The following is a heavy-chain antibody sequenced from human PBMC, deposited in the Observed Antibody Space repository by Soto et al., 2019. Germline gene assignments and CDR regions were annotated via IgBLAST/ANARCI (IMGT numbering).Heavy chain of an antibody. V-gene: IGHV4-34*01. CDR3: AMSPYGDDASNWFDP. D-gene: IGHD4-17*01. Sequence: SETLSLTCAVSGGSFSGYYWSWVRQRPGKGLEWIGEINHSGSTNYNPSLKSRVTMSVDTSKNQFSLKLSSVTAADTAVYYCAMSPYGDDASNWFDPWGQATLVTVSS. CDR2: INHSGST. CDR1: GGSFSGYY. J-gene: IGHJ5*02.